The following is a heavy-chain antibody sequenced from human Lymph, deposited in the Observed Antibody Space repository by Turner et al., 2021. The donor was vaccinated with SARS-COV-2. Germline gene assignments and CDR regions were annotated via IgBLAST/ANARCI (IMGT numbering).Heavy chain of an antibody. Sequence: EVQLLESGGGLVQPGGSLRFSCAASGFTFSSYAMSWVRQAQGKGLEWVSAISGSGGSTYYADSVKGRFTISRDNTKNTMYLQMNSLRAEDTAVYYCAKEGDTAMVNFDYWGQGTLVTVSS. D-gene: IGHD5-18*01. CDR1: GFTFSSYA. V-gene: IGHV3-23*01. CDR3: AKEGDTAMVNFDY. J-gene: IGHJ4*02. CDR2: ISGSGGST.